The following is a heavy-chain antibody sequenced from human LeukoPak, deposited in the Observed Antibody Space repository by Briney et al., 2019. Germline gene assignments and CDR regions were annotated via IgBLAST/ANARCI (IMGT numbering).Heavy chain of an antibody. D-gene: IGHD6-19*01. CDR2: INPNSGGT. CDR3: ARPGIAVAGPLGYYYGMDV. CDR1: GYTFTGYY. V-gene: IGHV1-2*02. J-gene: IGHJ6*02. Sequence: ASVKVSCKASGYTFTGYYMHWVRQAPGQGLEWMGWINPNSGGTNYAQKFQGRVTMTRNTSISTAYMELSSLRSEDTAVYYCARPGIAVAGPLGYYYGMDVWGQGTTVTVSS.